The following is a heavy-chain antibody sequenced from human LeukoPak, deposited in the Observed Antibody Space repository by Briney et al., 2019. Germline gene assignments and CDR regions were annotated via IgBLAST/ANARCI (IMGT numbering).Heavy chain of an antibody. CDR3: ARDRAVGGYYVNYFDH. CDR2: ISPYNGNT. Sequence: ASVTVSFTTSVYTFTTYGLSWVRQAPGQGLEWMGWISPYNGNTNYAQKLRGRVTMTTDTSTSTAYMELRSLKSDDTAVYYCARDRAVGGYYVNYFDHWGQGTLVTVSA. V-gene: IGHV1-18*01. CDR1: VYTFTTYG. J-gene: IGHJ4*02. D-gene: IGHD3-3*01.